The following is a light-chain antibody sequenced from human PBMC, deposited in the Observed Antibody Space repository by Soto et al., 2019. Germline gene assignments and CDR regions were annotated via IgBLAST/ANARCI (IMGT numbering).Light chain of an antibody. Sequence: EIVLTQSPGTLSLSPGEGAALSCRASQSVSSSYLAWYQQKPGQAPRLLIYGASSRATGIPDRFSGSGSGTDFTLTISRLEPDDFAVYYCQHYGSSPYTFGRGTELEIK. CDR2: GAS. CDR1: QSVSSSY. J-gene: IGKJ2*01. V-gene: IGKV3-20*01. CDR3: QHYGSSPYT.